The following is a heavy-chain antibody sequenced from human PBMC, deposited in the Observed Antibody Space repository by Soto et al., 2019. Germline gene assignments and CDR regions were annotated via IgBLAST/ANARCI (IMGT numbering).Heavy chain of an antibody. D-gene: IGHD1-1*01. CDR3: ARGSGIVALPGELEDVNYDF. Sequence: QVQLQQWGAGLVKPSKTLSLSCAVYGQSFSGHSWAWIRQPPGKGLEWIGEISESGSTYYNPSLKSRVTISTDTSKNQFSLKLNSVTAADTAAYFCARGSGIVALPGELEDVNYDFWGQGTLVNVSS. CDR2: ISESGST. J-gene: IGHJ4*02. CDR1: GQSFSGHS. V-gene: IGHV4-34*01.